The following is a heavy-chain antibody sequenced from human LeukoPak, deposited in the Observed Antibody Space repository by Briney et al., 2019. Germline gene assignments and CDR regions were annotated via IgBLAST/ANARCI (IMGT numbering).Heavy chain of an antibody. CDR1: GFTFSSYG. CDR2: ISYDGSNK. V-gene: IGHV3-30*18. Sequence: GGSLRLSCAASGFTFSSYGMHWVRQAPGKGLEWVAVISYDGSNKYYADSVKGRFTISRDNSKNTLYLQMNSLRAEDTAVYYCAKDRWELLGYYYYYGMDVWGQGTTVTVSS. J-gene: IGHJ6*02. CDR3: AKDRWELLGYYYYYGMDV. D-gene: IGHD1-26*01.